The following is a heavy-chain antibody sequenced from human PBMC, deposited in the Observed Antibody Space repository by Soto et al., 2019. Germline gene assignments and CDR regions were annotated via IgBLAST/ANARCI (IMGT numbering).Heavy chain of an antibody. CDR2: INWKGDST. Sequence: GGFMRLSCAASGLSFDEYGMNWVSKVKGKGLEWVSGINWKGDSTSYADSVTGRFTISRDNAKKALYLQMNSLRVEDTALYYFARYYILSRSLYGGSNRFDPWVQGTLVTVSS. CDR1: GLSFDEYG. J-gene: IGHJ5*02. CDR3: ARYYILSRSLYGGSNRFDP. D-gene: IGHD3-9*01. V-gene: IGHV3-20*04.